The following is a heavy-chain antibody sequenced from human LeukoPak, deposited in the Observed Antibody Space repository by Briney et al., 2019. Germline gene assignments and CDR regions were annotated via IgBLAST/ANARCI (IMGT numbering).Heavy chain of an antibody. V-gene: IGHV4-59*08. CDR3: ARQGDILTGSPSGFDY. Sequence: SETLSLTCTVSGGSISSYYWSWIRQPPGKGLEWIGYIYYSGSTNYNPSLKSQVTISVDTSKNQFSLKLSSVTAADTAVYYCARQGDILTGSPSGFDYWGQGTLVTVSS. D-gene: IGHD3-9*01. CDR1: GGSISSYY. CDR2: IYYSGST. J-gene: IGHJ4*02.